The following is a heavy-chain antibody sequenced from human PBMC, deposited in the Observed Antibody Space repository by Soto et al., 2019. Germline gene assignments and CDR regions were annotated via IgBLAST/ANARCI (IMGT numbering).Heavy chain of an antibody. J-gene: IGHJ5*02. CDR1: GFTFSRYG. V-gene: IGHV3-33*01. Sequence: GGSLRLSCVASGFTFSRYGMHWVRQAPGKGLEWVAVIWNDGSKQVYDDSVKGRFTISRDNSKNTLYLEMDSLRDEDTSVYYCARDDDYEANAIDLWGQGTLVTV. CDR3: ARDDDYEANAIDL. D-gene: IGHD4-17*01. CDR2: IWNDGSKQ.